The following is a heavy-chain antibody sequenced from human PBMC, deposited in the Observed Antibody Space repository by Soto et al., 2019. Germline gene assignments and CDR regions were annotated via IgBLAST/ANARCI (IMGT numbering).Heavy chain of an antibody. CDR3: ARDNSGSDY. V-gene: IGHV3-30*02. D-gene: IGHD1-26*01. Sequence: GGSLRLSCVASGFIFGYYDMHWVRQAPGKGLEWVALIRSDGSNEYYADSVKGRLTISRDNSKNTLYLQMNSLRVEDTAVYYCARDNSGSDYWGQGALVTVSS. CDR2: IRSDGSNE. CDR1: GFIFGYYD. J-gene: IGHJ4*02.